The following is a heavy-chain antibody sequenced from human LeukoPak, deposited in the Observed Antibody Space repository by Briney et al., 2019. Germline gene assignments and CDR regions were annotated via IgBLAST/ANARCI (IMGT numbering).Heavy chain of an antibody. Sequence: GGSLRLSCAASGFTFSSYSMNWVRQAPGKGLEWVSSISSSSSYIYYADSVKGRFTISRDNAKNSLYLQMNSLRAEDTAVYYCARDRGLLLDYYYMDVWGKGTTVTVSS. CDR1: GFTFSSYS. CDR2: ISSSSSYI. V-gene: IGHV3-21*01. CDR3: ARDRGLLLDYYYMDV. D-gene: IGHD4-17*01. J-gene: IGHJ6*03.